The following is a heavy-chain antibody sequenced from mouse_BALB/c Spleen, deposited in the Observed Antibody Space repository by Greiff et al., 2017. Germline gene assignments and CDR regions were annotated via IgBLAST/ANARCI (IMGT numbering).Heavy chain of an antibody. V-gene: IGHV5-6-5*01. D-gene: IGHD1-1*01. CDR2: ISSGGST. Sequence: EVQLVESGGGLVKPGGSLKLSCAASGFTFSSYAMSWVRQTPEKRLEWVASISSGGSTYYPDSVKGRFTISRDNARNILYLQMSSLRSEDTAMYYCARELRNYFDYWGQGTTLTVSS. CDR3: ARELRNYFDY. CDR1: GFTFSSYA. J-gene: IGHJ2*01.